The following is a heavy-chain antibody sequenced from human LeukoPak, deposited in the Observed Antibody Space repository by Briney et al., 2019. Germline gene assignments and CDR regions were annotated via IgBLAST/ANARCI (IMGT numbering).Heavy chain of an antibody. V-gene: IGHV5-51*01. CDR1: GYSFTSYW. CDR3: ARRLRYFDWPRDGFDI. CDR2: LYPGDSDT. Sequence: GEALKSSCKGSGYSFTSYWIGWVRQMPGKGLEWRGILYPGDSDTRYNPSSEGQVTISADKSINTAYLQWSSLKASDTAMYYCARRLRYFDWPRDGFDIWGQGTMVTVSS. J-gene: IGHJ3*02. D-gene: IGHD3-9*01.